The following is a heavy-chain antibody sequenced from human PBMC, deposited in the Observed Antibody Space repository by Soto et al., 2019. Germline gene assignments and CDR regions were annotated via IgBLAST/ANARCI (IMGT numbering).Heavy chain of an antibody. J-gene: IGHJ4*02. CDR3: ARRNIYCSGDACYGTNELDF. V-gene: IGHV5-51*01. CDR1: GYNFTNYW. Sequence: GESLKISCEVTGYNFTNYWVAWVRQMPGKGLEWMGIVFPGDSDTRYNPSFQGQVTFSADQSTGTAFLPWTSLKAPDTATYYCARRNIYCSGDACYGTNELDFWGQGTKVTVSS. CDR2: VFPGDSDT. D-gene: IGHD2-15*01.